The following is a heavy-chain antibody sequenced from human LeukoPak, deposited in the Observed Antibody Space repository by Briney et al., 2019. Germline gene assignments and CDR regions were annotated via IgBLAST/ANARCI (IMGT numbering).Heavy chain of an antibody. V-gene: IGHV4-34*01. Sequence: PSESLSVTSAVYGGSFSGYYWSWIRQPPGKGLGWISEINHRVITNYNSSLKSRIKISVDTSKNQFSPKVSSVTTADMAVYYCARGASTYYYYMDVWGTGTTVTVSS. J-gene: IGHJ6*03. CDR2: INHRVIT. CDR1: GGSFSGYY. D-gene: IGHD6-6*01. CDR3: ARGASTYYYYMDV.